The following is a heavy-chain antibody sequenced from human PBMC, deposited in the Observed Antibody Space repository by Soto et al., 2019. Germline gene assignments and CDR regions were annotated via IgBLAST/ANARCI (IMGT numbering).Heavy chain of an antibody. CDR1: GYSFAGYW. D-gene: IGHD3-10*01. V-gene: IGHV5-51*01. CDR2: IYPGDSDT. Sequence: GESLKISCKGSGYSFAGYWIGWVRQMPGKGLDWMGVIYPGDSDTRYSPSFHGQVTISADKSISTAYLQWSSLKASDTAMYFCARLPGVRGVFDGFNVWGQGTMGTGSS. J-gene: IGHJ3*01. CDR3: ARLPGVRGVFDGFNV.